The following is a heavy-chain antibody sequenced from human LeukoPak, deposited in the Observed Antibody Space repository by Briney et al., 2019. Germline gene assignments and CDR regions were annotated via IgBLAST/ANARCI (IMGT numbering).Heavy chain of an antibody. V-gene: IGHV3-13*01. CDR1: GFTFSSYD. CDR3: ARTYSSSGYYYYYYGMDV. D-gene: IGHD6-13*01. CDR2: IGTAGDT. J-gene: IGHJ6*02. Sequence: GGSLRLSCAASGFTFSSYDMHCVRQATGKGLEWVSAIGTAGDTYYPGSVKGRFTISRENAKNSSYLQMNSLRAEDTAVYYCARTYSSSGYYYYYYGMDVWGQGTTVTVSS.